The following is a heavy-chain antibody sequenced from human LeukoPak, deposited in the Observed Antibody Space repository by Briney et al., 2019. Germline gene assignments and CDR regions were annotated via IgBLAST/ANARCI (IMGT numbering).Heavy chain of an antibody. CDR2: INPSGGST. J-gene: IGHJ6*02. CDR1: GYTFTSYY. V-gene: IGHV1-46*01. CDR3: ARDLRVRFLEWANEYYYYGMDV. D-gene: IGHD3-3*01. Sequence: ASVNVSCKASGYTFTSYYMHWVRQAPGQGLEWMGIINPSGGSTSYAQKFQGRVTMTRDTSTSTVYMELSSLRSEDTAVYYCARDLRVRFLEWANEYYYYGMDVWGQGTTVTVSS.